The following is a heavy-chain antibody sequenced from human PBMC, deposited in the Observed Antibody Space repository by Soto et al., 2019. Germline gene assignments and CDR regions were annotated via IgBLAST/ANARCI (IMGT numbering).Heavy chain of an antibody. Sequence: SRTLSLTCAISGDSVSSNSAAWNWIRQSPSRGLEWLGGTYYRSKWYNTYAVSVKSRITINPDTSKNQFSLQLNSVTPEDTAVYYCARYLGYCSSTSCYTFHYYYGMDVWGQGTTVTVSS. J-gene: IGHJ6*02. CDR1: GDSVSSNSAA. D-gene: IGHD2-2*02. CDR2: TYYRSKWYN. CDR3: ARYLGYCSSTSCYTFHYYYGMDV. V-gene: IGHV6-1*01.